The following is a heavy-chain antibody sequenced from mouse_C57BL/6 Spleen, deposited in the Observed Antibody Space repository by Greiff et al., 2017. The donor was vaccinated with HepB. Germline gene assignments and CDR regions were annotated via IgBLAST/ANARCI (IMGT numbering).Heavy chain of an antibody. CDR2: ISDGGSYT. V-gene: IGHV5-4*01. J-gene: IGHJ2*01. Sequence: EVQLVESGGGLVKPGGSLKLSCAASGFTFSSYAMSWVRQTPEKRLEWVATISDGGSYTYYPDNVKGRFTISRDNAKNNLYLQMSHLKSEDTAMYYCARGAYGTYYFDDWGQGTTLTVSS. CDR1: GFTFSSYA. D-gene: IGHD1-1*01. CDR3: ARGAYGTYYFDD.